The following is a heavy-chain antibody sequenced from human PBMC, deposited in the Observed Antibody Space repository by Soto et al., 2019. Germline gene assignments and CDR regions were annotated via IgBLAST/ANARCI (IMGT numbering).Heavy chain of an antibody. CDR2: IYYSGST. CDR1: GGSISSSSYY. V-gene: IGHV4-39*01. D-gene: IGHD2-21*02. J-gene: IGHJ2*01. CDR3: AKRGNSWYFDL. Sequence: SETLSLTCTVSGGSISSSSYYWGWIRQPPGKGLEWIGSIYYSGSTFYNPSLKSRVTISVDTSKNQFSLKLSSVTAADTAVYYCAKRGNSWYFDLWGRGTLVTVSS.